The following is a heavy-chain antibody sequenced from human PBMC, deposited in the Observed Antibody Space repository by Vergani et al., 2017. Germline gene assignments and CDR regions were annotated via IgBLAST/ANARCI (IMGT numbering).Heavy chain of an antibody. CDR2: MDYSGST. V-gene: IGHV4-39*01. Sequence: QVQLQESGPGLVKPSETLSLTCTVSGDSVISTDYHWGWIRQPPGKGLEWIGSMDYSGSTSYNPSLESRISISFETPKNQFSLRLTSVTAADTAVYYCARYPDTAMVPFAFDIWGQGTMVTVSS. CDR3: ARYPDTAMVPFAFDI. J-gene: IGHJ3*02. D-gene: IGHD5-18*01. CDR1: GDSVISTDYH.